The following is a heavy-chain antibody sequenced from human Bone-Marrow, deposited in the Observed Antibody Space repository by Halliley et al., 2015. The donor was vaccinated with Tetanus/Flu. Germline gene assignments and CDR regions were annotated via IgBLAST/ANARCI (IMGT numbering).Heavy chain of an antibody. D-gene: IGHD1-1*01. J-gene: IGHJ6*02. CDR3: AMGGITFYGMDV. V-gene: IGHV3-23*01. CDR1: GFPFDSYA. Sequence: SLRLSCEGSGFPFDSYALTWVRQAPGKGLEWVSVISGNGYTTYYADSVKGRFTISRDNSKNTLYMQMNTLRAEDTAIYYCAMGGITFYGMDVWGHGTTVTV. CDR2: ISGNGYTT.